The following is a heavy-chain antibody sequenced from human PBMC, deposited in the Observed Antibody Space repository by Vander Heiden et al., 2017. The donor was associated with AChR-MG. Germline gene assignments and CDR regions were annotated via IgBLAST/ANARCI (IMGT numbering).Heavy chain of an antibody. CDR3: SAGDYFNY. D-gene: IGHD6-25*01. CDR2: LNQDGSEK. J-gene: IGHJ4*02. Sequence: EVQLVESGGGLVQPGGSLRLSCAASGFTFSHSWMSWVRQAPGKGLEWVDNLNQDGSEKYSVDAVKGRFTISRDNAKNSLYLQMNSLRAEDTAVYYCSAGDYFNYWGQGTLLTVSS. V-gene: IGHV3-7*01. CDR1: GFTFSHSW.